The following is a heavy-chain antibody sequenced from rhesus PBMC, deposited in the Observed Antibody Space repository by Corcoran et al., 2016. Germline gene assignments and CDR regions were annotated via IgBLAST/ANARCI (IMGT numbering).Heavy chain of an antibody. CDR1: GGSISGYY. V-gene: IGHV4-81*01. J-gene: IGHJ4*01. CDR2: IDGNSAGT. CDR3: ARDEWTVTTFFDY. Sequence: QVQLQESGPGLVKPSETLSLTCTVSGGSISGYYWSWIRQPPGKGLEWIGNIDGNSAGTNYNPSLKSRVTISKDTSKNQFSLKLSSVTAADTAVYYCARDEWTVTTFFDYWGQGVLVTVSS. D-gene: IGHD4-23*01.